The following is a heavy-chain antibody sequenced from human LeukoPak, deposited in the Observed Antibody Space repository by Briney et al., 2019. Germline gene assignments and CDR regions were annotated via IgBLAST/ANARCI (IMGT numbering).Heavy chain of an antibody. V-gene: IGHV4-59*08. CDR2: IYYSGST. CDR1: GGSISTYY. J-gene: IGHJ4*02. Sequence: SETLSLTCTISGGSISTYYWSWIRQPPGKGLEWMGYIYYSGSTNYNPSLKSRVTISVDTSKNQFSLKLSSVTAADTAVYYCARLVYSSSWYQGPYFDYWGQGTLVTVSS. CDR3: ARLVYSSSWYQGPYFDY. D-gene: IGHD6-13*01.